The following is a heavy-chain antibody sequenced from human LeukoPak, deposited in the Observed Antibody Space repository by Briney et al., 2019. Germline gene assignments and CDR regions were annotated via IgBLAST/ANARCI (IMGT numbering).Heavy chain of an antibody. D-gene: IGHD4-17*01. CDR3: ARENDYGDYFDY. V-gene: IGHV3-74*01. J-gene: IGHJ4*02. Sequence: GGSLRLSCAASGFTFSSYWMHWVRQAPGKGLVWVSRINSDGSSTSYADSVKGRFTISRDNAKSTLYLQMNSLRAEDTAVYYCARENDYGDYFDYWGQGTLVTVSS. CDR1: GFTFSSYW. CDR2: INSDGSST.